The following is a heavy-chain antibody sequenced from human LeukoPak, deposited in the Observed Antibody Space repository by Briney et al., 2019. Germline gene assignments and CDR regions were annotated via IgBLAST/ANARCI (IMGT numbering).Heavy chain of an antibody. D-gene: IGHD6-6*01. CDR1: GFTFTSYS. CDR3: ARDSNAYSSSPFDY. Sequence: WGSLTLSCAASGFTFTSYSMKWVRQAPGKGLEWVASISTSNSYIYYADSVKGRFTISRDNAKNSLYLQMNCLRAEDTAVYYCARDSNAYSSSPFDYWGQGTLVTVSS. V-gene: IGHV3-21*01. J-gene: IGHJ4*02. CDR2: ISTSNSYI.